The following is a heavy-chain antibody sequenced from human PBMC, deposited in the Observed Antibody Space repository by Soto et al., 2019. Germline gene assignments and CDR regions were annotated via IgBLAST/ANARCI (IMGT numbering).Heavy chain of an antibody. V-gene: IGHV4-34*01. J-gene: IGHJ4*02. CDR2: INYSGST. CDR1: GGSFNGYY. CDR3: ARGATGDS. Sequence: QVQLQQWGAGLLKPSETLSLTCAVYGGSFNGYYWSWIRQPPGKGLEWIGEINYSGSTNYNPSLKGRVTISVDTSKNQFSLRLNSMTAADTAVYYCARGATGDSWGQGTLVTVSS. D-gene: IGHD4-17*01.